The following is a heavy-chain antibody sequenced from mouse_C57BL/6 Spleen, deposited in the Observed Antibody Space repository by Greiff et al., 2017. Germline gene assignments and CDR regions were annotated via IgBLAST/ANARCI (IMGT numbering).Heavy chain of an antibody. CDR3: SRERGHYYAMDY. V-gene: IGHV1-59*01. CDR2: IDPSDSYT. J-gene: IGHJ4*01. CDR1: GYTFTSYW. Sequence: QVQLQQPGAELVRPGTSVKLSCKASGYTFTSYWMHWVKQRPGQGLEWIGVIDPSDSYTNYNQKFKGKATLTVGTSSSTAYMQLSRLTSEDSAVYYCSRERGHYYAMDYWGQGTSVTVSS.